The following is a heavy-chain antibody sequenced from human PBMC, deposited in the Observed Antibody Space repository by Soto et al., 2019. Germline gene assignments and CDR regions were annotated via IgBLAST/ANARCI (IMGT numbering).Heavy chain of an antibody. D-gene: IGHD3-3*01. Sequence: PGGSLRLSCAASGFTFSSYGMNWVRQAPGKGLEWVAVISYDGSNKYYADSVKGRFTISRDNSKNTLYLQMNSLRAEETAVYYCAQDEVLEWFVQPQTPTDYGRQATLVTVSS. CDR1: GFTFSSYG. V-gene: IGHV3-30*18. CDR2: ISYDGSNK. CDR3: AQDEVLEWFVQPQTPTDY. J-gene: IGHJ4*02.